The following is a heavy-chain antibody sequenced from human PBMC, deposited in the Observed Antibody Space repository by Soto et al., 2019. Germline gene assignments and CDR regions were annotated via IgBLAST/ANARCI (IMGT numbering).Heavy chain of an antibody. D-gene: IGHD5-12*01. V-gene: IGHV4-34*01. J-gene: IGHJ4*02. Sequence: QVQLQQWGAGLLKTSETLSLNCAVNGGSLSGYYWSWIRQPPGKGLEWIGEIKDGGYTNYSPSLKSRATISSDTSNNHFSLRLNSVTAADTGVYYCARGQEGVVATHWDQGALVTVSS. CDR1: GGSLSGYY. CDR2: IKDGGYT. CDR3: ARGQEGVVATH.